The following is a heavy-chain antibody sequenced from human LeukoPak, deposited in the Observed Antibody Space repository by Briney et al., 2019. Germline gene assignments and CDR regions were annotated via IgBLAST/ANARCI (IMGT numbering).Heavy chain of an antibody. CDR2: INDIGAKT. V-gene: IGHV3-23*01. D-gene: IGHD2-21*02. CDR3: AKGHGVVTFNELFS. CDR1: GFAFYDYA. J-gene: IGHJ4*02. Sequence: PGGSPRLSCAASGFAFYDYAMSWVRQLPGKGLEWVSGINDIGAKTFYADSVKGRLTISRDNSRSTLYLQMNNPRADDTAVYYCAKGHGVVTFNELFSWGQGTLVTVSS.